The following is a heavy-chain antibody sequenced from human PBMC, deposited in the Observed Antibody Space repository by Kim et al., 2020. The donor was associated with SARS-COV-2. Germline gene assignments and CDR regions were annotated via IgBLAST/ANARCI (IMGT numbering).Heavy chain of an antibody. CDR2: SDT. V-gene: IGHV5-51*01. CDR3: ARPLGDYDYVVY. Sequence: SDTRDSPSFQGQVTISADKSISTAYLQWSSLKASDTAMYYCARPLGDYDYVVYWGQGTLVTVSS. J-gene: IGHJ4*02. D-gene: IGHD3-16*01.